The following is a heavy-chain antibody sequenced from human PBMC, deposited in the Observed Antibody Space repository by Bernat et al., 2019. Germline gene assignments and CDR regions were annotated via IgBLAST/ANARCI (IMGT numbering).Heavy chain of an antibody. D-gene: IGHD3-22*01. CDR2: INHSGST. V-gene: IGHV4-34*01. CDR3: ARDLHYYDSSGYWRAFDI. J-gene: IGHJ3*02. CDR1: GGSFSGYY. Sequence: QVQLQQWGAGLLKPSETLSLTCAVYGGSFSGYYWRWIRQPPGKGLEWIGEINHSGSTNYNPSLKSRVTISVDTSKNQFSLELSSVTAADTAVYYCARDLHYYDSSGYWRAFDIWGQGTMVTVSS.